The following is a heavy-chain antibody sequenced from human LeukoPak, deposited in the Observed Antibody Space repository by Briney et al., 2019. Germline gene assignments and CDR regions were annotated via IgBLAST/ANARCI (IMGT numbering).Heavy chain of an antibody. CDR3: ATDTERWLLVYYFDY. Sequence: GGSLRLSCAASGFTFNAYGMHWVRQAPGKGLEWVAVISYDGSNKYYADSVKGRFTISRDNSKNMVYLQMNSLRTEDTAVYYCATDTERWLLVYYFDYWGQGTLVTVSS. CDR1: GFTFNAYG. D-gene: IGHD5-24*01. V-gene: IGHV3-30*03. J-gene: IGHJ4*02. CDR2: ISYDGSNK.